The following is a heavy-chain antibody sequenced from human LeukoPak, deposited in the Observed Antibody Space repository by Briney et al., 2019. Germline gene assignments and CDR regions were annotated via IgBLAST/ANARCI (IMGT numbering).Heavy chain of an antibody. CDR2: TYYRSQQWYS. V-gene: IGHV6-1*01. CDR1: GDSVSSNGAA. CDR3: GRETDFGVVTN. Sequence: SQTPLLTCAISGDSVSSNGAAWDWIRQSPSRGLEWLGRTYYRSQQWYSDYAPSVKGRITINADTSQNQFSLHLNSVTPEDTAVYYCGRETDFGVVTNWGQGTLVTVSS. D-gene: IGHD3-3*01. J-gene: IGHJ4*02.